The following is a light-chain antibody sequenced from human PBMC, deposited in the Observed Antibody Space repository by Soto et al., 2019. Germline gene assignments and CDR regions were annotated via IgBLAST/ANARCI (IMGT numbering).Light chain of an antibody. CDR2: EAS. V-gene: IGKV1-5*03. Sequence: DIQLTQSPSTLSASVGDRVTITCRASHTISTWLAWYQQKPGKAPTLLIYEASRLGTGVPSRFSGSGSGTEFSLTIISLQPDDAATYYCQKYNTFWTFGHGTKVEI. J-gene: IGKJ1*01. CDR1: HTISTW. CDR3: QKYNTFWT.